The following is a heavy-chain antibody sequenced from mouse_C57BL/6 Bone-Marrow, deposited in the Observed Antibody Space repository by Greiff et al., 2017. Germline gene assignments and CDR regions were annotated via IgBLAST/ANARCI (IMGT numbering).Heavy chain of an antibody. CDR3: AREGFYYYGRSHWYFDV. Sequence: VKLQESGAELVRPGTSVKMSCKASGYTFTNYWIGWAKQRPGHGLEWIGDIYPGGGYTNYNEKFKGKATLTADKSSSTAYMQFSRLTSEDSAIYYCAREGFYYYGRSHWYFDVWGTGTTVTVSS. J-gene: IGHJ1*03. CDR1: GYTFTNYW. D-gene: IGHD1-1*01. CDR2: IYPGGGYT. V-gene: IGHV1-63*01.